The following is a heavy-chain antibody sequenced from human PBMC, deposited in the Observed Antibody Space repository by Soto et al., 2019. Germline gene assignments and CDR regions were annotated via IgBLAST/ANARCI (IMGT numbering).Heavy chain of an antibody. D-gene: IGHD2-15*01. J-gene: IGHJ5*02. V-gene: IGHV4-34*01. Sequence: ASETLSLTCAVYGGSFSGYYWSWIRQPPGKGLEWIGEINHSGSTNYNPSLKSRVTISVDTSKNQFSLKLSSVTAADTAVYYCARGGIAALFAPRGQGTLVTVSS. CDR2: INHSGST. CDR1: GGSFSGYY. CDR3: ARGGIAALFAP.